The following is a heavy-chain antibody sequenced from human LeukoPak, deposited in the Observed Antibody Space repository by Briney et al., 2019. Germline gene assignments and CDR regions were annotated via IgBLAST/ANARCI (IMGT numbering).Heavy chain of an antibody. J-gene: IGHJ4*02. V-gene: IGHV3-74*01. CDR2: INSDGSST. CDR3: ATHYDSSSYGLIDY. Sequence: PGGSLRLSCAASGFTFSSYWMHWVRQAPGKGLVWVSRINSDGSSTSYADSVKGRFTISRDNAKNTLYLQMNSLRAEDTAVYYCATHYDSSSYGLIDYWGQGTLVTVSS. D-gene: IGHD3-22*01. CDR1: GFTFSSYW.